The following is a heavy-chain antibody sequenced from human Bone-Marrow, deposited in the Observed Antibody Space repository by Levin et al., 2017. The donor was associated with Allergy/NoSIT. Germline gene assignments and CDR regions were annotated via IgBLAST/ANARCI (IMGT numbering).Heavy chain of an antibody. D-gene: IGHD5-12*01. CDR3: ASPRNIVATKGAFDI. V-gene: IGHV4-4*02. CDR1: GGSISSSNW. CDR2: IYHSGST. Sequence: GSLRLSCAVSGGSISSSNWWSWVRQPPGKGLEWIGEIYHSGSTNYNPSLKSRVTISVDKSKNQFSLKLSSVSAADTAMYYCASPRNIVATKGAFDIWGQGTMVTVSS. J-gene: IGHJ3*02.